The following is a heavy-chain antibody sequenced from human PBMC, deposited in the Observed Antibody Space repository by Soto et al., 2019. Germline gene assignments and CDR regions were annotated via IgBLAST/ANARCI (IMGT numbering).Heavy chain of an antibody. CDR3: VRDYVMDV. V-gene: IGHV3-21*01. J-gene: IGHJ6*02. CDR1: GFTLSGDA. CDR2: ISTTSTYI. Sequence: LRLSCSASGFTLSGDAMNLVRQAPGKGLEWVSSISTTSTYIYYEDSVKGRLTISRDNANNSLHLQMNSLRAEDTAVYYCVRDYVMDVWGQGNTVPVSS. D-gene: IGHD3-10*02.